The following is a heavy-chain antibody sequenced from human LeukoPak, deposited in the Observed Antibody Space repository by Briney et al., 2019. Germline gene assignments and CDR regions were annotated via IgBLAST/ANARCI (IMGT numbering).Heavy chain of an antibody. CDR1: GFTFSNAW. CDR2: IKSKTDGGTT. J-gene: IGHJ3*02. D-gene: IGHD6-13*01. V-gene: IGHV3-15*01. Sequence: GGSLRLSCAASGFTFSNAWMSWVRQAPGKGLEWVGRIKSKTDGGTTDYAAPVKGRFTISRDDSKNTLFLQMNSLKTEDTAVYYCTTVGTYSRGAFDIWGQGTMVTVSS. CDR3: TTVGTYSRGAFDI.